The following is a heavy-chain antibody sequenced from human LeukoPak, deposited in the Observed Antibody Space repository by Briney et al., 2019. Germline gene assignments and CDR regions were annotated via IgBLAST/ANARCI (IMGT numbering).Heavy chain of an antibody. CDR1: GGSFSGYY. V-gene: IGHV3-21*06. J-gene: IGHJ4*02. CDR3: ATETNGRHYDY. D-gene: IGHD1-14*01. CDR2: IGPTGSDR. Sequence: ETLSLTCAVYGGSFSGYYWSWIRQPPGKGLEWAASIGPTGSDRYHADSIKGRFTISRDNANNFLYLQMNSLRAEDTAVYYCATETNGRHYDYWGQGTLLTVSS.